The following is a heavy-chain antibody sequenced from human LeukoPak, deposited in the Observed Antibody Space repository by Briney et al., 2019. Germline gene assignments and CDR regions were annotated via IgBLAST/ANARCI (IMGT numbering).Heavy chain of an antibody. J-gene: IGHJ5*02. D-gene: IGHD1-14*01. Sequence: ASETPSLTCAVYGGSFSGYYWSWIRQPPGKGLEWIGEINHSGSTNYNPSLKSRVTISVDTSKNQFSLKLSSVTAADTAVYYCAPEADLREPWGQGTLVTVSS. CDR1: GGSFSGYY. CDR2: INHSGST. CDR3: APEADLREP. V-gene: IGHV4-34*01.